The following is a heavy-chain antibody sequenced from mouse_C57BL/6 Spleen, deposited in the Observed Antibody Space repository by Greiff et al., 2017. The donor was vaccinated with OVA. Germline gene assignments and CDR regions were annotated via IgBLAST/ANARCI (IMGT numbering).Heavy chain of an antibody. V-gene: IGHV1-61*01. Sequence: QVQLQQPGAELVRPGSSVKLSCKASGYTFTSYWMDWVKQRPGQGPEWIGNIYPSDSETHYNQKFKDKATLTVDKSSSTAYMQLSSLTSEDSAVYYCAREGVVGFDYWGQGTTLTVSS. D-gene: IGHD1-1*01. CDR1: GYTFTSYW. J-gene: IGHJ2*01. CDR2: IYPSDSET. CDR3: AREGVVGFDY.